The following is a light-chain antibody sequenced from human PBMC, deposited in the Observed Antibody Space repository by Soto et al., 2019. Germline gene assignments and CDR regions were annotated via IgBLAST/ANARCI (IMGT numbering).Light chain of an antibody. Sequence: VLTQPASVSGSPGQSITISCTGTSSDVGGYNYVSWYQQYPGKAPKLMIYEVSNRPSGVSIRFSGSKSGNTASLTISGLQAEDEADYYCSSYTSSILVFGGGTKVTVL. CDR1: SSDVGGYNY. V-gene: IGLV2-14*01. CDR2: EVS. J-gene: IGLJ3*02. CDR3: SSYTSSILV.